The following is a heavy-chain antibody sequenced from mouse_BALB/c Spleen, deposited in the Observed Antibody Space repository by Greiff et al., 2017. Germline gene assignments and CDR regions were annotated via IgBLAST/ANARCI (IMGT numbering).Heavy chain of an antibody. CDR3: ARSNAMDY. V-gene: IGHV5-12-1*01. CDR2: ISSGGGST. CDR1: GFAFSSYD. J-gene: IGHJ4*01. Sequence: EVQVVESGGGLVKPGGSLKLSCAASGFAFSSYDMSWVRQTPEKRLEWVAYISSGGGSTYYPDTVKGRFTISRDNAKNTLYLQMSSLKSEDTAMYYCARSNAMDYWGQGTSVTVSS.